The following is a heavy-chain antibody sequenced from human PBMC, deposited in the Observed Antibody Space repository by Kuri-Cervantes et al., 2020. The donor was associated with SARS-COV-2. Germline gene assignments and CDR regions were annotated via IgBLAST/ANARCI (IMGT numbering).Heavy chain of an antibody. J-gene: IGHJ4*02. V-gene: IGHV3-15*01. Sequence: GESLKISCAASGFALSQASMNWVRQAPGKGLEWVGRIKSKADGGTTDYAAPVKGRFTISRDDSKNTLYLQMNSLKTEDTAVYYCTTDFVVVPAAFFDYWGQGTLVTVSS. CDR3: TTDFVVVPAAFFDY. CDR2: IKSKADGGTT. CDR1: GFALSQAS. D-gene: IGHD2-2*01.